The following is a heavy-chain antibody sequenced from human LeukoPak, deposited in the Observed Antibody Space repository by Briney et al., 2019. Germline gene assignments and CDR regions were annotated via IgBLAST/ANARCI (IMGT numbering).Heavy chain of an antibody. V-gene: IGHV3-66*01. CDR2: IYSGSST. J-gene: IGHJ4*02. CDR3: ARVVGPSSYDY. D-gene: IGHD2-2*01. Sequence: PGGSLRLSCAASGFTVSSNYMSWVRQAPGKGLEWVSVIYSGSSTYYADSVKDRFTISRDNSKNTLYLQMNSLRAEDTAVYYCARVVGPSSYDYWGQGTLVTVSS. CDR1: GFTVSSNY.